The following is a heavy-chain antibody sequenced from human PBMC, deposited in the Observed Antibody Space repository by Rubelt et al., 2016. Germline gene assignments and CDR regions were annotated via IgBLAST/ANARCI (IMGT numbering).Heavy chain of an antibody. V-gene: IGHV1-3*01. Sequence: QVPLVQSGAEVKKPGASVKVSCKASGYTFTSYAMHWVRQAAGQRLEWMGWINAGNGNTKYSQKFHVRVTITRDTAASTAYMELSSLRSEATAVYYCAAGVDYYFDYWGQGTLVTVSS. D-gene: IGHD2-8*01. J-gene: IGHJ4*02. CDR3: AAGVDYYFDY. CDR1: GYTFTSYA. CDR2: INAGNGNT.